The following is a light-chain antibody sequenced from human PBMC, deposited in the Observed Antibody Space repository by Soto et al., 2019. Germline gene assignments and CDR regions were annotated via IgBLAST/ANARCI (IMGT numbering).Light chain of an antibody. CDR1: SSDVGGYNY. CDR2: DVS. V-gene: IGLV2-14*01. Sequence: QSVLTQPASVSGSPGQSITISCTGTSSDVGGYNYVSWYQQHPGKAPKLMIYDVSNRPSGVSNRFSGSKSGNTASLTISGLQAEDEADYYCSSYTSSSTPYVVFGGATKLTVL. CDR3: SSYTSSSTPYVV. J-gene: IGLJ2*01.